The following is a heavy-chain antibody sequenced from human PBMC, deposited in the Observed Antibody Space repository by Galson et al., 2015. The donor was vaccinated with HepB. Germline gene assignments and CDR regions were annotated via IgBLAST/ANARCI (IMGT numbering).Heavy chain of an antibody. CDR3: ARDPDKALDGVELDY. D-gene: IGHD1-7*01. CDR1: GFTFSSYW. CDR2: IKQDGSEK. J-gene: IGHJ4*02. V-gene: IGHV3-7*03. Sequence: SLRLSCAASGFTFSSYWMSWVRQAPGKGLEWVANIKQDGSEKYYVDSVKGRFTISRDNAKNSLYLQMDSLRAEDTAVYYCARDPDKALDGVELDYWGQGALVTVSS.